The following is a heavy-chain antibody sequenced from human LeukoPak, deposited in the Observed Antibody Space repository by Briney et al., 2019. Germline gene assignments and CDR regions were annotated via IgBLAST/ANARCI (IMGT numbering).Heavy chain of an antibody. CDR1: GYTFTSYG. V-gene: IGHV1-18*01. Sequence: ASVKVSCKASGYTFTSYGISWVRQAPGQGLEWMGWISAYNGNTNYAQKLQGRVTMTTDTSTSTAHMELRSLRSDDTAVYYCARGVLWYYDSSGYYPLDYWGQGTLVTVSS. CDR3: ARGVLWYYDSSGYYPLDY. J-gene: IGHJ4*02. CDR2: ISAYNGNT. D-gene: IGHD3-22*01.